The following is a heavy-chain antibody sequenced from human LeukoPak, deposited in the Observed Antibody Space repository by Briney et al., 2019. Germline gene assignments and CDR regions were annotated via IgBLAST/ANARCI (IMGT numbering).Heavy chain of an antibody. V-gene: IGHV3-30*02. CDR1: GFSFSDYG. CDR2: IRYNGDNK. CDR3: AKRVVIRSTDYFYYYIHV. D-gene: IGHD3-3*01. J-gene: IGHJ6*03. Sequence: GGTLRLSCEASGFSFSDYGMHWVREAPGKGLEWVAFIRYNGDNKYYADSVKGRFTASRDNSQSTLYLQMNSLRVEDTAVYYCAKRVVIRSTDYFYYYIHVWGKGTTVTVSS.